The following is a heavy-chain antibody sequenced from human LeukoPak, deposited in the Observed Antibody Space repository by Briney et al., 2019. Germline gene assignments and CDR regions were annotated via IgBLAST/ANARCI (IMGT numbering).Heavy chain of an antibody. Sequence: PSETLSLTCSVSGGSISSSRYYWAWIRQPPGKGLEWIGTIFYTGTTDYNPSLNSRATISIDTSKNQFPLKLGSVTARDSAFYYCAKYGSGTYWGQGTMVTVSS. CDR1: GGSISSSRYY. CDR3: AKYGSGTY. CDR2: IFYTGTT. V-gene: IGHV4-39*01. D-gene: IGHD3-10*01. J-gene: IGHJ4*02.